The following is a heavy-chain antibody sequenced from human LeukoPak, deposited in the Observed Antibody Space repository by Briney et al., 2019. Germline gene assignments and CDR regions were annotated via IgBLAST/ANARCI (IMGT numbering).Heavy chain of an antibody. Sequence: GRSLRLSCAASGFTFSSYAMHWVRQAPGKGLEWVAVISYDGSNKYFPDSVKGRFTISRDNSKNTLYLQMNSLRAEDTAVYYCARDMSSSWYSPYYYYGMDVWGQGTTVTVSS. D-gene: IGHD6-13*01. CDR1: GFTFSSYA. V-gene: IGHV3-30*04. J-gene: IGHJ6*02. CDR2: ISYDGSNK. CDR3: ARDMSSSWYSPYYYYGMDV.